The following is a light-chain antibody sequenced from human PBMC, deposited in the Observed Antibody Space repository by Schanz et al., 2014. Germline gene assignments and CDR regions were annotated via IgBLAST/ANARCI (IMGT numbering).Light chain of an antibody. CDR3: SSYTSSSTLGV. CDR1: SSDVGGYDF. J-gene: IGLJ3*02. V-gene: IGLV2-14*01. CDR2: DVS. Sequence: QSVLTQPASVSGSPGQSITISCTGTSSDVGGYDFVSWYQQHPGKAPKLMIYDVSARPSGVSNRFSGSKSGNTASLTISGLQAEDEADYYCSSYTSSSTLGVFGGGTKLT.